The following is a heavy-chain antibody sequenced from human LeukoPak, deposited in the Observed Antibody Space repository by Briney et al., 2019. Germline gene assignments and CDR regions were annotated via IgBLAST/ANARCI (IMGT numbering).Heavy chain of an antibody. CDR1: GFTFSSYG. CDR2: ISGSGGST. J-gene: IGHJ4*02. CDR3: AKDATNMGIAGILDY. V-gene: IGHV3-23*01. D-gene: IGHD6-13*01. Sequence: GRSLRLSCAASGFTFSSYGMSWVRQAPGKGLEWVSAISGSGGSTYYADSVKGRFTISRDNSKNTLYLQMNSLRAEDTAVYYCAKDATNMGIAGILDYWGQGTLVTVSS.